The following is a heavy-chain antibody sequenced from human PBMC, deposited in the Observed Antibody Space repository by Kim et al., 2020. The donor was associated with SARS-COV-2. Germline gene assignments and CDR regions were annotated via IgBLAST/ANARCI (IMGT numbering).Heavy chain of an antibody. V-gene: IGHV3-43*02. Sequence: GGSLRLSCAASGFTFDDYAMHWVRQAPGKGLEWVSLISGDGGSTYYADSVKGRFTISRDNSKNSLYLQMNSLRTEDTALYYCAKSEGAYCGGDCFDYYYYGMDVWSQGTTVTVSS. CDR1: GFTFDDYA. D-gene: IGHD2-21*02. CDR3: AKSEGAYCGGDCFDYYYYGMDV. J-gene: IGHJ6*02. CDR2: ISGDGGST.